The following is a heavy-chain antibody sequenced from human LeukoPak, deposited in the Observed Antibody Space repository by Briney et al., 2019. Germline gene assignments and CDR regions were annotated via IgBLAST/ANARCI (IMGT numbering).Heavy chain of an antibody. CDR1: GGSISSHY. Sequence: SETLSLTCTVSGGSISSHYWSWIRQPPGKGLEWIGEINHSGSTNYNPSLKSRVTISVDTSKNQFSLELSSVTAADTAVYYCARGFGYYGSGSLDYWGQGTLVTVSS. CDR2: INHSGST. CDR3: ARGFGYYGSGSLDY. V-gene: IGHV4-34*01. J-gene: IGHJ4*02. D-gene: IGHD3-10*01.